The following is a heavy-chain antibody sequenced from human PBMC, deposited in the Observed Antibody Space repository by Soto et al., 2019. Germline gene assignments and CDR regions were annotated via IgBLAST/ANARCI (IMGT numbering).Heavy chain of an antibody. V-gene: IGHV3-21*01. CDR2: ISSSSSYI. CDR3: ARDQQGDGYNSFDY. D-gene: IGHD5-12*01. CDR1: GFTFSSYS. J-gene: IGHJ4*02. Sequence: EVQLVESGGGLVKPGGSLRLSCAASGFTFSSYSMNWVRQAPGKGLEWVSSISSSSSYIYYADSVKGRFTISRDNAKNSLYLQMNSLRAEDTAVYYCARDQQGDGYNSFDYWGQGTLVTVSS.